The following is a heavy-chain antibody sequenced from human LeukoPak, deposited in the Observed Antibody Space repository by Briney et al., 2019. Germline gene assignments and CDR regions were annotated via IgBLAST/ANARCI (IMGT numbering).Heavy chain of an antibody. CDR3: AYMRGLYYGIDY. CDR1: GFTFSSYA. V-gene: IGHV3-23*01. D-gene: IGHD3-10*01. Sequence: ESLRLSCAASGFTFSSYAMTWVRQAPGKGLEWVSSISGSDGSTYYADSVKGRFTISRDNSKNTLYLQMNSLRAEDTAVYYCAYMRGLYYGIDYWGQGTLVTVSS. CDR2: ISGSDGST. J-gene: IGHJ4*02.